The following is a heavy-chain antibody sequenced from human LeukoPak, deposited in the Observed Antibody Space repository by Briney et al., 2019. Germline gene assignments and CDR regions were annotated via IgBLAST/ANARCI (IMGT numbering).Heavy chain of an antibody. CDR3: ARGYDFWSCYYPPYFDY. V-gene: IGHV4-59*01. CDR2: IYYSGST. D-gene: IGHD3-3*01. Sequence: SETLSLTCTVSGGSISSYYWSWIRQPPGKGLEWIGYIYYSGSTNYNPSLKSRVTISVNTSKNQFSLKLSSVTAADTAVYYCARGYDFWSCYYPPYFDYWGQGTLVTVSS. CDR1: GGSISSYY. J-gene: IGHJ4*02.